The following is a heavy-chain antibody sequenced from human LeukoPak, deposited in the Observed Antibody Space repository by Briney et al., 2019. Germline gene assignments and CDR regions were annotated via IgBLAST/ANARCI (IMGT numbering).Heavy chain of an antibody. CDR2: ISGSGGST. Sequence: PGGSLRLSCAASGFTFSSYAMSWVRQAPGKGLEWVSAISGSGGSTYYADSVKGRFIISRDNSKNTLYLQMNSLRAEDTAVYYCAIDIVVVPAAIRFDYWGQGTLVTVSS. CDR3: AIDIVVVPAAIRFDY. J-gene: IGHJ4*02. D-gene: IGHD2-2*02. V-gene: IGHV3-23*01. CDR1: GFTFSSYA.